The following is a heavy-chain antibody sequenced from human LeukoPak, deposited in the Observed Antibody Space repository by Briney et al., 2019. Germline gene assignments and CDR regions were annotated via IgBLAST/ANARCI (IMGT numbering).Heavy chain of an antibody. CDR2: ISSRSSDI. D-gene: IGHD2-2*01. J-gene: IGHJ3*02. CDR3: AINGCYRGVCVLDI. Sequence: GGSLRLSCAASGFTFSSYWMSWVRQAPGKGLEWVSYISSRSSDILYADSVKGRFTISRDNAKNSLYLQMNSLRAEDTAVYYCAINGCYRGVCVLDIWGQGTMVTVSS. V-gene: IGHV3-48*01. CDR1: GFTFSSYW.